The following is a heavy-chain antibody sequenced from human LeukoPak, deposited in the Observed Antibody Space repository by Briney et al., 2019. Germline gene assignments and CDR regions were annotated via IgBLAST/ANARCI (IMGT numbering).Heavy chain of an antibody. CDR3: ARNGWYSFEY. CDR2: INQSGST. CDR1: GGSISSSSYY. J-gene: IGHJ4*02. Sequence: SETLSLTCTVSGGSISSSSYYWGWIRQPPGKGLEWIGEINQSGSTNYNPSLKSRVTISVDTSKNQFYLQMNSVTAADTAAYYCARNGWYSFEYCGQGTLVTVSS. V-gene: IGHV4-39*07. D-gene: IGHD6-19*01.